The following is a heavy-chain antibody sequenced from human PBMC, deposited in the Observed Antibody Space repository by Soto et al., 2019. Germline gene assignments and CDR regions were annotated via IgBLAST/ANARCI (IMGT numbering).Heavy chain of an antibody. D-gene: IGHD6-13*01. Sequence: ASVKVSCKASGYTFTSYGISWARQAPGQGLEWMGWISAYNGNTNYAQKFQGWVTMTRDTSISTAYMELSRLRSDDTAVYYCARERRYSTVSLYYYYMDVWGKGTTVTVSS. CDR3: ARERRYSTVSLYYYYMDV. V-gene: IGHV1-18*01. CDR1: GYTFTSYG. J-gene: IGHJ6*03. CDR2: ISAYNGNT.